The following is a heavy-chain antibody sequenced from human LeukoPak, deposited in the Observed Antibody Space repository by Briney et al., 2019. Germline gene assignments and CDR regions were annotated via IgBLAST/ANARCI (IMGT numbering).Heavy chain of an antibody. V-gene: IGHV3-23*01. CDR3: AKDETLWAGDYYFEH. J-gene: IGHJ4*02. D-gene: IGHD3/OR15-3a*01. CDR1: GFIFNKYA. Sequence: GGSLRLSRTASGFIFNKYAMSWVRQAPGKGLEWVSAIDSSATRTYYADSVKGRFTISRDNSKNTLYLQMSSLRADDTAVYYCAKDETLWAGDYYFEHWGQGTLVTVSS. CDR2: IDSSATRT.